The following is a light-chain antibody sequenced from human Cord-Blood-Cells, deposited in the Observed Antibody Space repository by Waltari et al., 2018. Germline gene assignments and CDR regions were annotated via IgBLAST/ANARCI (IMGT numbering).Light chain of an antibody. CDR1: SSDVGIYNL. Sequence: QSALTQPASVSGSPGHSITISCTGTSSDVGIYNLVSWYQQHPGKAPKLMIYEGSKRPSGVSNRFSGSKSGNTASLTISGLQAEDEADYYCCSYAGSSTWVFGGGTKLTVL. CDR3: CSYAGSSTWV. V-gene: IGLV2-23*01. CDR2: EGS. J-gene: IGLJ3*02.